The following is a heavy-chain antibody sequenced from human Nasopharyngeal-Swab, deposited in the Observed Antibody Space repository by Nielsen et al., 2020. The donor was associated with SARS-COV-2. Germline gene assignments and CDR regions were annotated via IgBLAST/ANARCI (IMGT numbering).Heavy chain of an antibody. Sequence: SETLSLTCAVYGWSFSGYYWSWIRQPPGKGLEWIGEINHSGSTNYNPSLKSRVTISVDTSKNQFSLKLTSVTAADTAVYYCARGPHRRITIFGVVIESYYYGMDVWGQGTTVTVSS. J-gene: IGHJ6*02. V-gene: IGHV4-34*01. CDR2: INHSGST. D-gene: IGHD3-3*01. CDR3: ARGPHRRITIFGVVIESYYYGMDV. CDR1: GWSFSGYY.